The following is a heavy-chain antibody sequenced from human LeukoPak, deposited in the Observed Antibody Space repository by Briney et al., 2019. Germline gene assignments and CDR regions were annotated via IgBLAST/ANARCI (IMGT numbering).Heavy chain of an antibody. CDR1: GGSISSYY. D-gene: IGHD1-26*01. CDR3: ARDHHSGSYYYYYYMDV. CDR2: IYYSGST. Sequence: SETLSLTCTVSGGSISSYYWSWIRQPPGKGLEWIGYIYYSGSTNYNPSLKSRVTISVDTSKNQFSLKLSSVTAADTAVYYCARDHHSGSYYYYYYMDVWGKGTTVTVSS. V-gene: IGHV4-59*01. J-gene: IGHJ6*03.